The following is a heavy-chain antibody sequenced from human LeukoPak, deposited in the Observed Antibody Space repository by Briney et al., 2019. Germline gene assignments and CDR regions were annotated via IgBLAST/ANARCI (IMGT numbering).Heavy chain of an antibody. V-gene: IGHV4-59*08. CDR2: IHYSGSS. D-gene: IGHD2-8*01. Sequence: PSETLSLTCSVSGDSVSNFYWNWIRQSPGKGLEWIGNIHYSGSSIYNPSLESRATISIDTSRKQFFLKLSSVTAADTAVYYCALAPNSNWFDFWGQGTLVTVSS. CDR1: GDSVSNFY. CDR3: ALAPNSNWFDF. J-gene: IGHJ5*01.